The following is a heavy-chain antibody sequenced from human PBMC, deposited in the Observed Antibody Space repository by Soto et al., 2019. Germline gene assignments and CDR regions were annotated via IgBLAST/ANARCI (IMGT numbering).Heavy chain of an antibody. CDR3: ARAEWPEFFYYYGMEV. D-gene: IGHD2-8*01. CDR1: GGSISGYY. Sequence: QVHLQESGPRLVKPSETLSLTCLVSGGSISGYYWAWIRQPSGKGLEWIGHVYYSGTTNYNPSLKRRVSISVDRSKNQFSLKLTSVTAAETAVYFCARAEWPEFFYYYGMEVWGQGTAVTVSS. J-gene: IGHJ6*01. CDR2: VYYSGTT. V-gene: IGHV4-59*01.